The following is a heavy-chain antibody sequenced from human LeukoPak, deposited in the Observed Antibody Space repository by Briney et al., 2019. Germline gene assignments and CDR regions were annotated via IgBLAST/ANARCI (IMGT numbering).Heavy chain of an antibody. D-gene: IGHD3-10*01. J-gene: IGHJ5*02. CDR2: INPNSGGT. CDR3: ALIGDHAWFDP. Sequence: GASVKVSCKASGYTFSGYYIFWVRRAPGQGLEWMGWINPNSGGTNYAPEFQGRHTMTRDTSITTAYMELSTLRSDDTAVYYCALIGDHAWFDPWGQGTLVTVSS. V-gene: IGHV1-2*02. CDR1: GYTFSGYY.